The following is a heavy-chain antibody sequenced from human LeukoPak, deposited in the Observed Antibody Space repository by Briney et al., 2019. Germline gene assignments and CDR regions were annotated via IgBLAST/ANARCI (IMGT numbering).Heavy chain of an antibody. CDR2: IYSGGST. CDR3: AKDSAGSTGYFNPDY. V-gene: IGHV3-66*01. CDR1: GFTVSSNF. Sequence: GGSLRLSCAASGFTVSSNFMSWVRQAPGKGLEWVSVIYSGGSTYYADSVKGRFTISRDNSKNTLYLQMNSLRVEDTAVYYCAKDSAGSTGYFNPDYWGQGTLVTVSS. J-gene: IGHJ4*02. D-gene: IGHD3-22*01.